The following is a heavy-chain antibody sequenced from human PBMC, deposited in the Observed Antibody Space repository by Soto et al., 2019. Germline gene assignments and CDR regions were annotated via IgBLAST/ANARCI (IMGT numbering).Heavy chain of an antibody. CDR1: GGSISSYY. J-gene: IGHJ6*02. CDR2: IYYSGST. CDR3: AIDVRGSGSYVFYGMDV. V-gene: IGHV4-59*12. D-gene: IGHD3-10*01. Sequence: SETLSLTCTVSGGSISSYYWSWIRQPPGKGQEWIGYIYYSGSTNYNPSLKSRVTISVDTSKNQFSLKLSSVTAADTAVYYCAIDVRGSGSYVFYGMDVWGQGTTVTVSS.